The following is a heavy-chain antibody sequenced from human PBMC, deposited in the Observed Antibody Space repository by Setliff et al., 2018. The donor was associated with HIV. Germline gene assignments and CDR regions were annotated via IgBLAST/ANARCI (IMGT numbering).Heavy chain of an antibody. V-gene: IGHV3-7*03. Sequence: PGGSLRLSCAASGFTLSSYVMHWVRQAPGKGLEWVANIKQDGSEKYCVDSVKGRFTISRDNAKNSLYLQMNSLGAEDTAVYYCARGRRVSSNYYYYYYMDVWGKGTTVTVSS. J-gene: IGHJ6*03. CDR2: IKQDGSEK. CDR3: ARGRRVSSNYYYYYYMDV. CDR1: GFTLSSYV. D-gene: IGHD2-2*01.